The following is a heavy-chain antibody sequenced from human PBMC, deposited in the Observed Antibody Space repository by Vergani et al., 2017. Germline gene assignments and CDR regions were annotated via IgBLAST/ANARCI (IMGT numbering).Heavy chain of an antibody. CDR1: GGTFSSNS. CDR3: ARTSSISGSYYNGEWDY. Sequence: QGQLAQSGAEVKKPGSSVKVSCKASGGTFSSNSISWVRQAPGQGLECMGRIIPIFGTTSYAQKFQGRATMTRDTSTRTVYMDLTGLRSDDTAMYYCARTSSISGSYYNGEWDYWGQGTLVVVSS. CDR2: IIPIFGTT. J-gene: IGHJ4*02. V-gene: IGHV1-69*05. D-gene: IGHD3-10*01.